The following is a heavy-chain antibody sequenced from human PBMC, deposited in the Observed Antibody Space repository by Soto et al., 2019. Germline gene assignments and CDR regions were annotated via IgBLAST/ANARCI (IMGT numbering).Heavy chain of an antibody. V-gene: IGHV1-18*01. Sequence: QVQLVQSGAEVKKPGASVKVSCKASGYTFTSYGISRVRQAPGQGLEWMGWISAYNGNTNYAQKLQGRVTMTTDTSTSTAYMERRSLRSDDTAVYYCARDRGIAATRYYYYYGMDVWGQGTTVTVSS. J-gene: IGHJ6*02. CDR1: GYTFTSYG. CDR3: ARDRGIAATRYYYYYGMDV. CDR2: ISAYNGNT. D-gene: IGHD6-13*01.